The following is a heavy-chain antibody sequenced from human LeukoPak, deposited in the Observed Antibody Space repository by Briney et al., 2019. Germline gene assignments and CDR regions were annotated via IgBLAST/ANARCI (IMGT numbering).Heavy chain of an antibody. D-gene: IGHD3-3*01. V-gene: IGHV3-9*01. J-gene: IGHJ4*02. Sequence: GGSLRLSCAASGFTVSSNYMNWVRQAPGKGLEWVSGISWNSGSIGYADSVKGRFTISRDNAKNPLYLQMNSLRAEDTALYYCAKDRYYDFWSGLYFDYWGQGTLVTVSS. CDR3: AKDRYYDFWSGLYFDY. CDR2: ISWNSGSI. CDR1: GFTVSSNY.